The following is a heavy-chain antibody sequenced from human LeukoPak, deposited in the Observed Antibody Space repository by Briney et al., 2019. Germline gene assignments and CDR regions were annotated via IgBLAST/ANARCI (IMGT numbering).Heavy chain of an antibody. J-gene: IGHJ6*02. CDR1: EFTFSSYA. CDR3: AKYLTARGPPYALDV. CDR2: ITVSGGTT. D-gene: IGHD1-14*01. Sequence: PGGSLRLSCAASEFTFSSYAMQRVRQAPGKGLEWVSGITVSGGTTYYTDSVKGRFTISRDNSKNTLYLQMNSLRAEDTAVYYCAKYLTARGPPYALDVWGQGTTVTVSS. V-gene: IGHV3-23*01.